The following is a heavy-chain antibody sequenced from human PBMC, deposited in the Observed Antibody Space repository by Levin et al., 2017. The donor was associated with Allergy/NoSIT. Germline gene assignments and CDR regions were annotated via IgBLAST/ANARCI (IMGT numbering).Heavy chain of an antibody. V-gene: IGHV4-30-2*01. J-gene: IGHJ4*02. D-gene: IGHD5-18*01. CDR3: ARVAGYSYGYYFDY. Sequence: LSQTLSLPCAVSGGSISSGGYSWRWIRQPPGKGLEWIGNIYLSGSTYYNPSLKSRVTISVDRSKNQFSLNLSSVTAADTAVYYCARVAGYSYGYYFDYWGQGTLVTVSS. CDR1: GGSISSGGYS. CDR2: IYLSGST.